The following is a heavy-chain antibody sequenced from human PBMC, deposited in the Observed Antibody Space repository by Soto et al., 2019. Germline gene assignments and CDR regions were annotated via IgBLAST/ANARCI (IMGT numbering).Heavy chain of an antibody. CDR2: ISWNSGSI. D-gene: IGHD6-13*01. CDR3: AKDPSYSSQEGYFDD. CDR1: GFTFDDYA. V-gene: IGHV3-9*01. J-gene: IGHJ4*02. Sequence: GGSLRLSCAASGFTFDDYAMHWVRQAPGKGLEWVSGISWNSGSIGYADSVKGRFTISRDNAKNSLYLQMNSLRAEDTALYYCAKDPSYSSQEGYFDDWGQGTRVTVAS.